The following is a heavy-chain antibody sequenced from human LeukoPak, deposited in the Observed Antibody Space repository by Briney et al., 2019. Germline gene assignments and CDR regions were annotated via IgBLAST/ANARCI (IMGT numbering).Heavy chain of an antibody. D-gene: IGHD6-19*01. CDR1: GFTFGDYA. Sequence: GGSLRLSCTTAGFTFGDYAMSWVRQAPGKGLEWVGLIRSKAYGGTTEYAASVKGGFSISRDDSKSIAYLQMNSLKTEDTAVYYCTRHISGWYGDFDYWGQGTLVTVSS. V-gene: IGHV3-49*04. CDR2: IRSKAYGGTT. CDR3: TRHISGWYGDFDY. J-gene: IGHJ4*02.